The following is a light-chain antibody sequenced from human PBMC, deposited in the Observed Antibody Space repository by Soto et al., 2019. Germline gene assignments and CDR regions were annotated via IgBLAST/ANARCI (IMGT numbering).Light chain of an antibody. Sequence: EIVLTQPPGTLSLSQRERATLSCRASQSVSSRYLACYQQKPGQAPSLLIYGASTRATGTPDRISGSGSGTDFTLTISSLEPEDFAVYYCQQCGSSRRTFGQGTKVDI. J-gene: IGKJ1*01. CDR1: QSVSSRY. CDR2: GAS. V-gene: IGKV3-20*01. CDR3: QQCGSSRRT.